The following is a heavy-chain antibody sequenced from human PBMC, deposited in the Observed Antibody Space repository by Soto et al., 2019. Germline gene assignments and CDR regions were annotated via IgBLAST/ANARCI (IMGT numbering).Heavy chain of an antibody. D-gene: IGHD3-10*01. CDR2: ISKSGDST. CDR3: AKGSFGFDY. J-gene: IGHJ4*02. Sequence: EVQLLESGGGLVQPGGSLRLSCAASGVTFTSDAMTWVRQVPGEGLQWVSSISKSGDSTYYADSVKGRFTTSRDNSKNTLYLQRNSLRAEDTAIYYCAKGSFGFDYWGQGTLVTVSS. V-gene: IGHV3-23*01. CDR1: GVTFTSDA.